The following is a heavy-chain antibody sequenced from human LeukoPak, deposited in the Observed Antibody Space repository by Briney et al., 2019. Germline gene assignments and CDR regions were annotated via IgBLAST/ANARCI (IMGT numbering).Heavy chain of an antibody. J-gene: IGHJ5*02. V-gene: IGHV3-30-3*01. D-gene: IGHD6-13*01. CDR2: ISYDGSNK. CDR3: ARDRSKQQLFIAGWFDP. Sequence: GGSLRLSCAASGFTFSSYAMHWVRQAPGKGLEWVAVISYDGSNKYYADSVKGRFTISRDNSENTLYLQMNSLRAEDTAVYYCARDRSKQQLFIAGWFDPWGQGTLVTVSS. CDR1: GFTFSSYA.